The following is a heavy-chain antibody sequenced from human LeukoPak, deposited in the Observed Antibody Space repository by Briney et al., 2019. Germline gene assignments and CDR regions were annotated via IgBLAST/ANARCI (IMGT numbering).Heavy chain of an antibody. Sequence: ASVKVSCKTSGYSFSDYYIRWVRQAPGKGLEWMGLVDPEDGETIYAEKFQGRVTITADTSTDTAYMELSSLRSEDTAVYYCATEPKGYCSSTSCYTGDHWGQGTLVTVSS. CDR1: GYSFSDYY. CDR3: ATEPKGYCSSTSCYTGDH. CDR2: VDPEDGET. J-gene: IGHJ4*02. V-gene: IGHV1-69-2*01. D-gene: IGHD2-2*02.